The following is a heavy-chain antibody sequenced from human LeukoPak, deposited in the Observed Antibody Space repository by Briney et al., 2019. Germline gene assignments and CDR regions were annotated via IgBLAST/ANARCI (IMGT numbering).Heavy chain of an antibody. V-gene: IGHV3-48*03. CDR1: GFTFSGYE. Sequence: GGSLRLSCAASGFTFSGYEMNWVRQAPGEGLEWVSYISSSGSTIYYADSVKGRFTISRDNAKNSLYLQMNSLRAEDTAVYYCARADSSGWGSLDYWGQGPLVTVSS. CDR3: ARADSSGWGSLDY. CDR2: ISSSGSTI. D-gene: IGHD6-19*01. J-gene: IGHJ4*02.